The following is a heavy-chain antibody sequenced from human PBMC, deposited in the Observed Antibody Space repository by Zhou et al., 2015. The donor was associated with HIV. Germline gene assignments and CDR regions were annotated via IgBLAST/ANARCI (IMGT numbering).Heavy chain of an antibody. CDR1: GGTFSSYA. J-gene: IGHJ6*02. V-gene: IGHV1-69*01. CDR3: AREAYCTHTVCPRYYYYGMDV. Sequence: LVQSGTEVRKPGSSVKVSCKASGGTFSSYAISWVRQAPGQGLEWMGGIIPIFGTANYAQKFQGRVTITADESTSTAYMELSSLRSEDTAVYYCAREAYCTHTVCPRYYYYGMDVWGQGTTVTVSS. CDR2: IIPIFGTA. D-gene: IGHD2-8*01.